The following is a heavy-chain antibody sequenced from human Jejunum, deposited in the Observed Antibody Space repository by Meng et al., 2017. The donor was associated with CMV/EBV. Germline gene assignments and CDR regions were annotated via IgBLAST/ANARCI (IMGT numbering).Heavy chain of an antibody. V-gene: IGHV1-46*01. CDR2: FNPNGDVT. Sequence: QGQLGQSGAEVKKPGVSLKLSCETSGFTFTTYFMHWLRQAPGQGLQWMGLFNPNGDVTTYSPRFQGRITLTGDTSTSTLYMELSSLTSDDTAVYYCAREMPMTCYFDQWGQGTLVTVSS. D-gene: IGHD3-22*01. CDR1: GFTFTTYF. CDR3: AREMPMTCYFDQ. J-gene: IGHJ4*03.